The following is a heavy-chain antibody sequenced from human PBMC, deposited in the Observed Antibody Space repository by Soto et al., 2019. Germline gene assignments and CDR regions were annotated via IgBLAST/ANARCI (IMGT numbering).Heavy chain of an antibody. CDR3: AKDLSSSWSGFDY. Sequence: GGSLRLSCAASGFTFSSYGMHWVRQAPGKGLEWVAVISYDGSNKYYADSVKGRFTISRDNSKNTLYLQMNSLRAEDTAVYYCAKDLSSSWSGFDYWGQGTLVTV. V-gene: IGHV3-30*18. CDR1: GFTFSSYG. D-gene: IGHD6-13*01. CDR2: ISYDGSNK. J-gene: IGHJ4*02.